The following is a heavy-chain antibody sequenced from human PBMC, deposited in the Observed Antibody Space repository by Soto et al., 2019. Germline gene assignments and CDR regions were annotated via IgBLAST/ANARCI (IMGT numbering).Heavy chain of an antibody. Sequence: SETLSLTCTVSGGSISSYYWSWIRQPPGKGLEWIGYIYYSGSTNYNPSLKSRVTISVDTSKNQFSLKLNSVTAADTAVYYCARRYGGKLDYWGQGTLVTVSS. CDR2: IYYSGST. CDR3: ARRYGGKLDY. D-gene: IGHD1-26*01. V-gene: IGHV4-59*08. CDR1: GGSISSYY. J-gene: IGHJ4*02.